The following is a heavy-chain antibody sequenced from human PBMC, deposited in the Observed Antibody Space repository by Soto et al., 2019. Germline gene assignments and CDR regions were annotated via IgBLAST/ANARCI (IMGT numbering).Heavy chain of an antibody. D-gene: IGHD1-1*01. Sequence: QIQLVQSGAEVKKPGASVKVSCKASGYNFLNFGVSWVRQAPGQGLEWMGWDSPKSGNTDYARKDQGRVTMTTDTSTTTAYMELRGLRSDDTAVYYCARGRTVSSIGPLLVWGQGTLVSVSS. CDR2: DSPKSGNT. CDR1: GYNFLNFG. CDR3: ARGRTVSSIGPLLV. V-gene: IGHV1-18*01. J-gene: IGHJ1*01.